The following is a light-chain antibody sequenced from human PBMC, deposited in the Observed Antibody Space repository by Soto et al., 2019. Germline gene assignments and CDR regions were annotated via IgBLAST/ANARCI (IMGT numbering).Light chain of an antibody. Sequence: EIVMTQSPPTLSVSPGERATLSCRASQSVSSNLAWYQQKPGQAPRLLIYGASTRATGIPARFSGSGSGTEFTLTISSLQSEDFAVYYCKQYNNWPRWTFGQGTKVDIK. J-gene: IGKJ1*01. CDR3: KQYNNWPRWT. CDR1: QSVSSN. CDR2: GAS. V-gene: IGKV3D-15*01.